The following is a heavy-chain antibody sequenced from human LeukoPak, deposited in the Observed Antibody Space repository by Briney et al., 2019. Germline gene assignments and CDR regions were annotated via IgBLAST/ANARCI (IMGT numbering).Heavy chain of an antibody. D-gene: IGHD6-13*01. CDR1: GFTFSSYW. CDR3: MTASRSSSWPPPT. Sequence: GGSLRLSCAASGFTFSSYWMNWVRQAPGKELEWVANIKQDGSEKKYVDSVKGRFTISRDNAKNSLYLQMNSLRAEDTAMYYCMTASRSSSWPPPTWGQGTLVTVSS. V-gene: IGHV3-7*01. CDR2: IKQDGSEK. J-gene: IGHJ5*02.